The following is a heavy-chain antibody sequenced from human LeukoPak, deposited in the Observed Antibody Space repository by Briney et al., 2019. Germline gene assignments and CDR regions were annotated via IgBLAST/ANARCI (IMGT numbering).Heavy chain of an antibody. CDR1: GGSISSYY. Sequence: SETLSLTCTVSGGSISSYYWSWIRQPAGKGLEWIGRIYTSGSTNYNPSLKSRVTISVDTSKNQFSLKLSSVTAADTAVYYCAREYNWNDWFDPWGQGTLVAVSS. CDR2: IYTSGST. J-gene: IGHJ5*02. D-gene: IGHD1-20*01. V-gene: IGHV4-4*07. CDR3: AREYNWNDWFDP.